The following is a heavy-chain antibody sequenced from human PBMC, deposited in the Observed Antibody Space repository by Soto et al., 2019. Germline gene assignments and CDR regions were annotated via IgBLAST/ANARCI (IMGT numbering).Heavy chain of an antibody. CDR2: IIPIFGTA. J-gene: IGHJ4*02. D-gene: IGHD3-3*01. CDR3: ARAAKSPMGFLEWFDDY. V-gene: IGHV1-69*01. CDR1: GGTFSSYA. Sequence: QVQLVQSGAEVKKPGSSVKVSCKASGGTFSSYAISWVRQAPGQGLEWMGGIIPIFGTANNAQKFQGRVTITADEATSTAFRELSSLRSEDTAVYYCARAAKSPMGFLEWFDDYSGQGTLVTVSS.